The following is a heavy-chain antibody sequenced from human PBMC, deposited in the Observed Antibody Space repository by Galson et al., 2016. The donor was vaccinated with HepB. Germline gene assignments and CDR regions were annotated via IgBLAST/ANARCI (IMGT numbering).Heavy chain of an antibody. CDR3: AKDHDRGWSYDY. Sequence: SLRLSCAASGFTFSRYWMAWVRQAPGKGLEWVANIKLDGSEKYYVDSVRGRFTISRDNAKNSLYLEMNSLRFEDTAVYYCAKDHDRGWSYDYWGQGILVTVSS. J-gene: IGHJ4*02. CDR2: IKLDGSEK. V-gene: IGHV3-7*03. D-gene: IGHD2-15*01. CDR1: GFTFSRYW.